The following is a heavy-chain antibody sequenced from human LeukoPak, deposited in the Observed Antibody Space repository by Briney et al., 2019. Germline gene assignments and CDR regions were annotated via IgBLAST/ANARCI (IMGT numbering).Heavy chain of an antibody. CDR2: IYYSGST. D-gene: IGHD3-9*01. CDR1: GGSIRSYY. J-gene: IGHJ6*04. V-gene: IGHV4-59*01. Sequence: SETLSLTCTVSGGSIRSYYWRWIRQPPGKGLEWIGHIYYSGSTNYSPSLKSRVTMSVDTSKNQFSLKLSSVTAADTAVYYCASSYYDVLTGSTLEMDVWGKGTTVTVSS. CDR3: ASSYYDVLTGSTLEMDV.